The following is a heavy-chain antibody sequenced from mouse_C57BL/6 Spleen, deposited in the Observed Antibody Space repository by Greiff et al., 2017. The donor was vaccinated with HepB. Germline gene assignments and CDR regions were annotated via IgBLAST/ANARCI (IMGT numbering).Heavy chain of an antibody. V-gene: IGHV5-17*01. CDR2: ISSGSSTI. D-gene: IGHD2-5*01. CDR1: GFTFSDYG. J-gene: IGHJ3*01. CDR3: ARGPYYSNYAWFAY. Sequence: DVKLVESGGGLVKPGGSLKLSCAASGFTFSDYGMHWVRQAPEKGLEWVAYISSGSSTIYYADTVKGRFTIYRDNAKNTLFLQMTSLRSEDTAMYYCARGPYYSNYAWFAYWGQGTLVTVSA.